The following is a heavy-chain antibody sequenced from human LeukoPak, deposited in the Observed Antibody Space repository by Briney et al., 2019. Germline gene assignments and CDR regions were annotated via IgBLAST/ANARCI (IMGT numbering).Heavy chain of an antibody. V-gene: IGHV3-73*01. Sequence: GGSLRLSCAASGFTFSGSAMHWVHQASGKGLEWVGRIRSKANSYATAYAASVKGRFTISRDDSKNTTYLQMNSLEAEDTAMYFCTRPSFDPWGQGTLVTVSS. J-gene: IGHJ5*02. CDR2: IRSKANSYAT. CDR3: TRPSFDP. CDR1: GFTFSGSA.